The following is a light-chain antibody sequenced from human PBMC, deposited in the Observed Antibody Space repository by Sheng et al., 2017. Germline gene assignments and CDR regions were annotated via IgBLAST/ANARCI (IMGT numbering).Light chain of an antibody. Sequence: DIQMTQSPSSLSASVGDRVTITCRASQRISTYLSWYQQKPGIAPKLLIYVASNLQSGVPSRFSGSGSGTDFTLTISSLHPEDFATYFCQQSYSTPTWTFGQGTKVEIK. J-gene: IGKJ1*01. CDR1: QRISTY. V-gene: IGKV1-39*01. CDR3: QQSYSTPTWT. CDR2: VAS.